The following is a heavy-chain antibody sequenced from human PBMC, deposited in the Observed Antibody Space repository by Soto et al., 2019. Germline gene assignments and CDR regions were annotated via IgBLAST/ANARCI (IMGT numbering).Heavy chain of an antibody. CDR2: INHSGST. CDR1: GGSFSGYY. CDR3: ASYSSGWTRFDY. Sequence: QVQLQQWGAGLLKPSETLSLTCAVYGGSFSGYYWSWIRQPPGKGLEWIGEINHSGSTNYNPSLKSRATISVDTSKNQFSLKLSSVTAADTAVYYCASYSSGWTRFDYWGQGTLVTVSS. V-gene: IGHV4-34*01. J-gene: IGHJ4*02. D-gene: IGHD6-19*01.